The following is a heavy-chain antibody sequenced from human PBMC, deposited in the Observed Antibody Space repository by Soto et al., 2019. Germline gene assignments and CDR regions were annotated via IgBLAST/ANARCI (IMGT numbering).Heavy chain of an antibody. J-gene: IGHJ4*02. Sequence: ASVKVSCKVSGYTLTELSMHCVLQSALKWLDGMGGFDPEDGETIYAQKFQGRVTMTEDTSTDTAYMELSSLRAEDTALYYCAKDRMATIRGWSTIGGDFDYWGQGTLVTVSS. CDR3: AKDRMATIRGWSTIGGDFDY. V-gene: IGHV1-24*01. D-gene: IGHD5-12*01. CDR2: FDPEDGET. CDR1: GYTLTELS.